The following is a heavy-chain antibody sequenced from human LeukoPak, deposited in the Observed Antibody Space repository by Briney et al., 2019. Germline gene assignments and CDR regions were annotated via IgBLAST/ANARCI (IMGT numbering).Heavy chain of an antibody. D-gene: IGHD2-21*02. V-gene: IGHV1-2*02. CDR1: GYTFTGYY. J-gene: IGHJ4*02. Sequence: ASVKVSCTASGYTFTGYYMHWVRQAPGQGLEWMGWINPNSGGTNYAQKFQGRVTMTRDTSISTAYMELSRLRSDDTAVYYCARNIVVVTAILPGYWGQGTLVTVSS. CDR3: ARNIVVVTAILPGY. CDR2: INPNSGGT.